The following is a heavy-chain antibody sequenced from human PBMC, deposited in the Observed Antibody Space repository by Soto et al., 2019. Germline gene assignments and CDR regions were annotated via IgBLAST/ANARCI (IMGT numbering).Heavy chain of an antibody. J-gene: IGHJ4*02. CDR2: IYYSGTA. CDR3: ARVTIRWYVFDT. CDR1: GGYISIVGYY. D-gene: IGHD3-16*01. Sequence: SETLSLTSTVSGGYISIVGYYWSWVRHQPGKGLDWIRYIYYSGTAEYNPALESRVAISLDPSKRHFSLRLNSVTAADTAVYYCARVTIRWYVFDTWGQGTLGTVSS. V-gene: IGHV4-31*03.